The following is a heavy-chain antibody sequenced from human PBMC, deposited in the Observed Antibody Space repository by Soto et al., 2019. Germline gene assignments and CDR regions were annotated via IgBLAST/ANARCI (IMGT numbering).Heavy chain of an antibody. CDR1: GFDFNDAW. V-gene: IGHV3-15*07. Sequence: EVQLVESGGGLVQPGGSLRLSCAASGFDFNDAWMHWVRQAPGKGLEWVGRIKRPADGGTADYAPPVQGRFTISRDDSKTTVDLQMNDVKAEDAAVYYCTTHPGGWYLAPFDHWGQGALVTVSS. J-gene: IGHJ4*02. D-gene: IGHD2-15*01. CDR3: TTHPGGWYLAPFDH. CDR2: IKRPADGGTA.